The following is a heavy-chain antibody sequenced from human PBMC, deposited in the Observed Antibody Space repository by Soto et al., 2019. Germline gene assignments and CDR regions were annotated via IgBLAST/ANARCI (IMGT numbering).Heavy chain of an antibody. V-gene: IGHV3-23*01. CDR2: ISGSGGST. CDR1: GFTFSSYA. CDR3: ANAPGESRGDYYYYGMDV. J-gene: IGHJ6*02. Sequence: EVQLLESGGGLVQPGGSLRLSCAASGFTFSSYAMSWVRQAPGKGLEWVSAISGSGGSTYYADSVKGRFTISRDNSKNTLYLQMNSLRAEDTAVYYCANAPGESRGDYYYYGMDVWGQGTTVTVSS. D-gene: IGHD3-10*01.